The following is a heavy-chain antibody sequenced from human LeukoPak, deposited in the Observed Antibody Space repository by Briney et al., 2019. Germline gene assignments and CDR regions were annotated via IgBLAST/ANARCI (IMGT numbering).Heavy chain of an antibody. CDR1: GYTFTGYY. D-gene: IGHD2-15*01. V-gene: IGHV1-2*02. CDR3: ARGYCSGGSCYYYFDY. Sequence: ASVKVSCKASGYTFTGYYMHWVRQAPGQGLEWMEWINPNSGGTDYAQKFQGRVTMTRDTSISTAYMELSRLRSDDTAVYYCARGYCSGGSCYYYFDYWGQGTLVTVSS. CDR2: INPNSGGT. J-gene: IGHJ4*02.